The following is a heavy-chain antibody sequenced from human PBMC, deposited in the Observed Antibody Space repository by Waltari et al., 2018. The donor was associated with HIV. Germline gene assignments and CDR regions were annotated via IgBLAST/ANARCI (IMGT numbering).Heavy chain of an antibody. Sequence: TLTESGPAAVKPTQTLILTCSFSGFPLNTAGVGVGWVRQPPGKALQWLAIVYWNGATRYSPSLSDRLNVTKDASASRVVLTVTNVDPLDTGTYFCAHGLGRGAVYFDYWGQGTLVTVSS. V-gene: IGHV2-5*01. CDR3: AHGLGRGAVYFDY. CDR1: GFPLNTAGVG. D-gene: IGHD3-16*01. CDR2: VYWNGAT. J-gene: IGHJ4*02.